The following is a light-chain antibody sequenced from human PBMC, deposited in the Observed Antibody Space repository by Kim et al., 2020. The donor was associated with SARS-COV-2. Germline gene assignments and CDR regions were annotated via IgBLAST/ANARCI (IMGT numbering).Light chain of an antibody. Sequence: SITITCSGTSSDIDTNDYVSWYQHLPDKAPRILIYYVNYRPSGVSGHFSDSRSGNTASLTISRLQAEDEANYFCSSYTARSTLDVIFGGGTQLTVL. CDR2: YVN. V-gene: IGLV2-14*01. J-gene: IGLJ2*01. CDR3: SSYTARSTLDVI. CDR1: SSDIDTNDY.